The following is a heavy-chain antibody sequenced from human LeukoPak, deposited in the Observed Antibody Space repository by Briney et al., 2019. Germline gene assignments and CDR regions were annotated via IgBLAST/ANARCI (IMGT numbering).Heavy chain of an antibody. CDR1: GFTFSGYS. J-gene: IGHJ4*02. CDR3: ARDIAAAGIDYFDY. CDR2: IKQDGSEK. V-gene: IGHV3-7*01. D-gene: IGHD6-13*01. Sequence: GGSLRLSCEGSGFTFSGYSMSWVRQAPGKGLEWAANIKQDGSEKYYVDSVKGRFTISRDNAKNSLYLQMNSLRAEGTAVYYCARDIAAAGIDYFDYWGQGTLVTVSS.